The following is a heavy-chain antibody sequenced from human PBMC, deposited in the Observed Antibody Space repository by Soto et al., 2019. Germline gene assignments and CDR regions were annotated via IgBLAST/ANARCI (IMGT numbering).Heavy chain of an antibody. J-gene: IGHJ5*02. V-gene: IGHV4-30-2*01. CDR1: GGSISFGGYS. CDR2: IYQSGST. Sequence: QLQLQESGSGLVKPSQTLSLTCAVSGGSISFGGYSWSWIRQPPGKGLECIGYIYQSGSTYYNPSLKSRVTISMDGSKNPFSLKLRSVTAADTAVYYCARVEGRFDPWGQGTLVTVSS. CDR3: ARVEGRFDP.